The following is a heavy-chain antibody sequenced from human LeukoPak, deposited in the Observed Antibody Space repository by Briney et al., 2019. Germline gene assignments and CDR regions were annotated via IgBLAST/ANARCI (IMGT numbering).Heavy chain of an antibody. D-gene: IGHD5-18*01. Sequence: PGGSLRLSCAASGFTFRNYGMNWVRQAPGKGLEWVSYISSSTTIYYADSMKGRFTISRDNAKNSLSLQMNSLRVEDTAVYYCARRGDSPMVGDYWGQGTLVTVSS. CDR2: ISSSTTI. V-gene: IGHV3-48*01. CDR1: GFTFRNYG. J-gene: IGHJ4*02. CDR3: ARRGDSPMVGDY.